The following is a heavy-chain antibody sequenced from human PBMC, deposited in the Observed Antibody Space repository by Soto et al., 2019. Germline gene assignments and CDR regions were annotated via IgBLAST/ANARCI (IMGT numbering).Heavy chain of an antibody. D-gene: IGHD2-15*01. V-gene: IGHV1-3*01. CDR3: AREGAHYTPLDH. CDR2: INVGNGNT. J-gene: IGHJ4*02. CDR1: GYTFTDYA. Sequence: GASVKVSCKAPGYTFTDYAIHWVRQAPGQGLEWMGWINVGNGNTGYSRKFQGRVTNVRDMSASTAYIEVTSLTSEDTAIYYCAREGAHYTPLDHWGQGTLVTVSS.